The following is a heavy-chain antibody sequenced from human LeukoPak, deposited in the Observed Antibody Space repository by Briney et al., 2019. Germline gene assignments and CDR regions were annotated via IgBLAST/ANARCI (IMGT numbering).Heavy chain of an antibody. Sequence: SETLSLTCSVSGGSISTYYWNWIRQPPGKGLEWIGYIDYSGSTNYNPALKSRVTMSVDPPKNEFSVKLISVTAADTAVYSCARESGPYPHAFDIWGQGTMVTVSS. J-gene: IGHJ3*02. V-gene: IGHV4-59*01. CDR1: GGSISTYY. CDR3: ARESGPYPHAFDI. CDR2: IDYSGST.